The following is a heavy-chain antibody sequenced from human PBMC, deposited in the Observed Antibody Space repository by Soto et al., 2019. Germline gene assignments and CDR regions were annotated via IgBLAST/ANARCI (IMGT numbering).Heavy chain of an antibody. D-gene: IGHD6-13*01. CDR1: GYSLISYG. J-gene: IGHJ5*02. V-gene: IGHV1-3*01. CDR3: VRRHVAATGIDWFDP. CDR2: INAANGDT. Sequence: ASVNVSLESSGYSLISYGMHWGRGAPGQRLEWMGWINAANGDTKDSPKFQGRVTITRDTSASTAYMELSSLRSEDTAVYYCVRRHVAATGIDWFDPWGQGTLVTVSS.